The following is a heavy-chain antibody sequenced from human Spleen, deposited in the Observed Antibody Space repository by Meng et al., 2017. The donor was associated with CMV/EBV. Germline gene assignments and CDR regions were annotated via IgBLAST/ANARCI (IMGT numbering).Heavy chain of an antibody. V-gene: IGHV1-69*11. CDR2: IIPILGTT. Sequence: SGGNFSRYGIRWVRQAPGQGVEWMGRIIPILGTTNYAQKFQGRVTISTDESTNTAYMELSSLRSEDTAMYYCARASYSASWYYFDFWGQGTLVTVSS. CDR1: GGNFSRYG. CDR3: ARASYSASWYYFDF. D-gene: IGHD2-2*01. J-gene: IGHJ4*02.